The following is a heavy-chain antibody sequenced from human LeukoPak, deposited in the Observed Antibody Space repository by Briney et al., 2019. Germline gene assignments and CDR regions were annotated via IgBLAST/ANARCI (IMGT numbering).Heavy chain of an antibody. CDR3: ARISYRAFDI. Sequence: SETLFLTCTVSGVSISTYYWSWIRQPPGKGLEWIGHIYYSGTTNYNPSLKSRVTISVDTSKNQFSLNLRFVTAADTAVFYCARISYRAFDIWGQGTMVTVSS. V-gene: IGHV4-59*01. CDR2: IYYSGTT. J-gene: IGHJ3*02. D-gene: IGHD1-26*01. CDR1: GVSISTYY.